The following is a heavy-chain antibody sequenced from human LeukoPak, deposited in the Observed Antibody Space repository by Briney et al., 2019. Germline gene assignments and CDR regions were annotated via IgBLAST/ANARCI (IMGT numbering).Heavy chain of an antibody. V-gene: IGHV3-11*01. CDR1: GFSFSNYY. CDR2: ISGSGDDI. J-gene: IGHJ4*02. D-gene: IGHD3-22*01. CDR3: VRDIRAVGITLYFDY. Sequence: PGGSLRLSCAASGFSFSNYYMSWIRQTPGKGLEWLSYISGSGDDIHHADSVKGRFTISRDNARNSLYLQVNSLRAEDTAMYYCVRDIRAVGITLYFDYWGQGILVTVTS.